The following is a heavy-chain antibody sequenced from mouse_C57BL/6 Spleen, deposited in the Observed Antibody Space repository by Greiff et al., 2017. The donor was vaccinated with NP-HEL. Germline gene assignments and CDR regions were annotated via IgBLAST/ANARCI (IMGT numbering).Heavy chain of an antibody. Sequence: EVKLEESGGGLVKPGGSLKLSCAASGFTFSSYAMSWVRQTPEKRLEWVATISDGGSYTYYPDNVKGRFTISRDNAKNNLYLQMSHLKSEDTAMYYCARALSQLRDAWFAYWGQGTLVTVSA. CDR2: ISDGGSYT. CDR1: GFTFSSYA. CDR3: ARALSQLRDAWFAY. V-gene: IGHV5-4*03. D-gene: IGHD3-2*02. J-gene: IGHJ3*01.